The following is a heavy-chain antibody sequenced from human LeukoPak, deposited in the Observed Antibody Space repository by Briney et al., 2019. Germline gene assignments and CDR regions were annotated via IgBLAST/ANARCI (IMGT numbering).Heavy chain of an antibody. V-gene: IGHV1-69*04. J-gene: IGHJ3*02. D-gene: IGHD4-17*01. CDR2: IIPILGIA. CDR1: GGTFSSYA. CDR3: ARTSPSYGDYVLNDRAFDI. Sequence: EASVKVSCKASGGTFSSYAISWVRQAPGQGLEWMGRIIPILGIANYAQKFQGRVTITADKSTSTAYIELSSLRSEDTAVYYCARTSPSYGDYVLNDRAFDIWGQGTMVTVSS.